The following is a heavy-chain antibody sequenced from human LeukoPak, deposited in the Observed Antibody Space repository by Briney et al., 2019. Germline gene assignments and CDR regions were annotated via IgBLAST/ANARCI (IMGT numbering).Heavy chain of an antibody. Sequence: PSETLSLTCTVSGDSISSSNCYWGWIRQPPGKGLEWIGSIYFSGGTYYNASLKSRVTISVDTSKNQFSLKLSSVTAADTAVYYCASGYYDSSGEKRFDYWGQGTLVTVSS. CDR1: GDSISSSNCY. CDR2: IYFSGGT. J-gene: IGHJ4*02. D-gene: IGHD3-22*01. V-gene: IGHV4-39*07. CDR3: ASGYYDSSGEKRFDY.